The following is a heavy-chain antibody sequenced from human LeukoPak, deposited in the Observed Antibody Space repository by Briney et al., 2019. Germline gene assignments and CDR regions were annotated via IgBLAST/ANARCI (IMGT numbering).Heavy chain of an antibody. CDR1: GYTFTSYD. V-gene: IGHV1-2*02. J-gene: IGHJ4*02. CDR2: INPHSGGT. D-gene: IGHD1-26*01. CDR3: ARDMDSGPDFFDY. Sequence: ASVKVSRKASGYTFTSYDINWVRQATGQGLEWMGWINPHSGGTDHAQKFQGRVTMTRDTSISTAYVELSRLRSDDTAVYYCARDMDSGPDFFDYWGLGTLVTVSS.